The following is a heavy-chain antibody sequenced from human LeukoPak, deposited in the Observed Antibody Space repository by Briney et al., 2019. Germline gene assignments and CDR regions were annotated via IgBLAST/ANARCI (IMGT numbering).Heavy chain of an antibody. CDR1: GGSFTGYY. V-gene: IGHV4-34*01. J-gene: IGHJ3*02. D-gene: IGHD3-22*01. CDR3: ARGGYYDSSGYYSDAFDI. CDR2: INHSGST. Sequence: PSETLSLTCAVYGGSFTGYYWSWIRPPPGKGLEWIGEINHSGSTNYNPSLKSRVTISVDTSKNQFSLKLSSVTAADTAVYYCARGGYYDSSGYYSDAFDIWGQGTMVTVSS.